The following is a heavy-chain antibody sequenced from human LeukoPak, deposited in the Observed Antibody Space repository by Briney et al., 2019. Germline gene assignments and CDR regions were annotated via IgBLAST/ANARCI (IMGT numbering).Heavy chain of an antibody. CDR3: ARVETTVTHYGMDV. J-gene: IGHJ6*02. CDR2: IYYSGST. D-gene: IGHD4-17*01. V-gene: IGHV4-31*03. Sequence: PSETLSLTCTVSGGSISSGGYYWSWIPQHPGKGVEWIGYIYYSGSTYYNPSLKSRVTISVDTSKNQFSLKLSSVTAADTAVYYCARVETTVTHYGMDVWGQGTTVTVSS. CDR1: GGSISSGGYY.